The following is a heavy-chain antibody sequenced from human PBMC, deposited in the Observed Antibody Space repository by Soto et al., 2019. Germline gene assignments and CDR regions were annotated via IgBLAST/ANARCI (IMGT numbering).Heavy chain of an antibody. CDR1: GFTFSTYA. CDR2: ISSSGSFR. CDR3: ARGAPGRDGYNLDFQH. D-gene: IGHD5-12*01. J-gene: IGHJ1*01. Sequence: LRLSCAASGFTFSTYAMNWVRQAPGKGLEWVSSISSSGSFRYYADSVKGRFTISRDNAKNSLYLQMNSLRAQDTAVYYCARGAPGRDGYNLDFQHWGQGTLVTVSS. V-gene: IGHV3-21*04.